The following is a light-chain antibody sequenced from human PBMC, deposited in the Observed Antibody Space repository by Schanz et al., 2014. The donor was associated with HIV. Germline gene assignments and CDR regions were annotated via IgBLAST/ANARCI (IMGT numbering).Light chain of an antibody. CDR3: QQYGDSLPYT. J-gene: IGKJ2*01. CDR2: DAS. V-gene: IGKV3-11*01. Sequence: EVVMTQSPATLSLSPGERATLSCRASQSVSRYLAWYQQKPGQAPRLLIYDASNRATGIPARFSGSGSGTDFTLTISRLQPEDFAVYYCQQYGDSLPYTFGRGT. CDR1: QSVSRY.